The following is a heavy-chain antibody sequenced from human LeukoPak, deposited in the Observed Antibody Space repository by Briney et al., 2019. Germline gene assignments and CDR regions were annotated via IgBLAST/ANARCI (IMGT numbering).Heavy chain of an antibody. V-gene: IGHV4-59*01. CDR3: ARGAMVRGVIIYDAFDI. CDR2: IYYSGST. D-gene: IGHD3-10*01. J-gene: IGHJ3*02. Sequence: SETLSLTCTVSGGSISSYYWSWIRQPPGKGLEWIGYIYYSGSTNYNPSLKSRVTISVDTSKNQFSLKLSSVTAADTAVYYCARGAMVRGVIIYDAFDIWGQGTMVTVSS. CDR1: GGSISSYY.